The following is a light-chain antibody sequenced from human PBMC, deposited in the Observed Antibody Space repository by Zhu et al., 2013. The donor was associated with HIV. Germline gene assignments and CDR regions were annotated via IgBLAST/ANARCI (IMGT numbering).Light chain of an antibody. Sequence: EVVLTQSPVTLSLSPGKRATLSCRASQSIGNSLAWYQQIPGQAPRLLIYDAFNRATGIPARFSGSGSETDFTLTISSLEPEDFTVYYCQQRGNWPPYTFGQGTKLEIK. CDR1: QSIGNS. V-gene: IGKV3-11*01. CDR2: DAF. CDR3: QQRGNWPPYT. J-gene: IGKJ2*01.